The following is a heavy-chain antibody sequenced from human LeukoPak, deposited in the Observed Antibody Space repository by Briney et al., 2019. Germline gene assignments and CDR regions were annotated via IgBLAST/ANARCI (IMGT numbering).Heavy chain of an antibody. J-gene: IGHJ3*02. CDR1: GFTFGDYA. CDR2: IRSKAYGGTT. Sequence: GGSLRLSCTASGFTFGDYAMSWFRQAPGKGLEWVGFIRSKAYGGTTEYAASVKGRFTISRDDSKSIAYLQMNSLKTEDTAVYYCTRDRADFDWLLDHDAFDIWGQGTMVTVSS. V-gene: IGHV3-49*03. D-gene: IGHD3-9*01. CDR3: TRDRADFDWLLDHDAFDI.